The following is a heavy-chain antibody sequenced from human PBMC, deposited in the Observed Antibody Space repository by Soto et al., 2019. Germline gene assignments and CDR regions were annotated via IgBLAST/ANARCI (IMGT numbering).Heavy chain of an antibody. V-gene: IGHV4-30-4*01. Sequence: QVQLQESGPGLVKPSQTLSLTCTVSGGSINTVNYYWSWIRQSPDKGLEWIGHIYNGGSTYYNPSLKSRVTISVDTSKNQFSLKLSSVTAADTAVYYCARADPDYYGSGSYDYWGQGTLVTVSS. D-gene: IGHD3-10*01. CDR3: ARADPDYYGSGSYDY. CDR2: IYNGGST. CDR1: GGSINTVNYY. J-gene: IGHJ4*02.